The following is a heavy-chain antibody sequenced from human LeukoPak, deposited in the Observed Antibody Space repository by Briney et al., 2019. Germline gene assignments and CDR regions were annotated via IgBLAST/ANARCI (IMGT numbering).Heavy chain of an antibody. V-gene: IGHV3-74*01. CDR2: INSDGSWT. CDR1: GFTFGSSW. Sequence: HPGGSLRLSCAASGFTFGSSWMHWVRQAPGKGLVWVSHINSDGSWTSYADSVKGRFTISKDNAKNTVYLQMNSLRAEDTAVYYCVSFYETYWGRGTLVTVSS. J-gene: IGHJ4*02. D-gene: IGHD2/OR15-2a*01. CDR3: VSFYETY.